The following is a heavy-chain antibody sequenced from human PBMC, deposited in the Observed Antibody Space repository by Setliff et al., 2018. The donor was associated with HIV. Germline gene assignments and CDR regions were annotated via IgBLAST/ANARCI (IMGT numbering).Heavy chain of an antibody. CDR2: IYYSGST. D-gene: IGHD2-15*01. V-gene: IGHV4-31*03. CDR1: GGSISSGGYY. CDR3: ARDGWGCSGGSCYSQGNYYYMDV. J-gene: IGHJ6*03. Sequence: PSETLSLTCTVSGGSISSGGYYWSWIRQHPGKGLEWIGYIYYSGSTYYNPSLKSRVTISVDTSKNQFSLKLSSVTAADTAVYYCARDGWGCSGGSCYSQGNYYYMDVWGKGTTVTVSS.